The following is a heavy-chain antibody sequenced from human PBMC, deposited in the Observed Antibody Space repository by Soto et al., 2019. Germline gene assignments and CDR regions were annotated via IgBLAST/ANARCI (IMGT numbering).Heavy chain of an antibody. V-gene: IGHV1-8*01. D-gene: IGHD2-2*01. Sequence: ASVKVSCKTSGYRFSSSDINWVRQASGQGLEWVGWISPNSGNTGFGQKFQGRVTMTKDTARSTAYMALTSLTSEDTAVYYCVREFAVPGGKWGQGTLVTVSS. J-gene: IGHJ4*02. CDR3: VREFAVPGGK. CDR1: GYRFSSSD. CDR2: ISPNSGNT.